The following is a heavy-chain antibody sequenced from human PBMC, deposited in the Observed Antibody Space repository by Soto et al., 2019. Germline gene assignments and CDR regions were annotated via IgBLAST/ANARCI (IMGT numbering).Heavy chain of an antibody. CDR3: ARAVVTRYSSSQEYYYYRMDV. J-gene: IGHJ6*02. V-gene: IGHV4-31*03. CDR2: IYYSGST. Sequence: TLSLTCTVSGGSISSGGYSWSWIRQDPGKGLEWIGYIYYSGSTYYNPSLKSRVTISVDTSTNQFSLKLSSVTAADTAVYYCARAVVTRYSSSQEYYYYRMDVWGQGHTVT. D-gene: IGHD6-6*01. CDR1: GGSISSGGYS.